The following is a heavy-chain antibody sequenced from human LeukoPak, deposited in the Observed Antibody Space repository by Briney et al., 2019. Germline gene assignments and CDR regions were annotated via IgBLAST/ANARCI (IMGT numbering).Heavy chain of an antibody. V-gene: IGHV4-59*01. D-gene: IGHD6-19*01. CDR1: GGSISSYY. CDR2: IYYSGST. Sequence: SETLSLTCTVSGGSISSYYWSWIRQPPGKGLEWIGYIYYSGSTNYNPSLKSRVTISVDTSKNQFSLKLSSVTAADTAVYYCARSLQWLVRFPFDYWGQGTLVTVSS. J-gene: IGHJ4*02. CDR3: ARSLQWLVRFPFDY.